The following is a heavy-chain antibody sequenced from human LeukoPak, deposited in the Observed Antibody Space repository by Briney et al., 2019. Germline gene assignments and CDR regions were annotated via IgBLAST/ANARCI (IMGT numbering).Heavy chain of an antibody. D-gene: IGHD3-3*02. J-gene: IGHJ6*03. CDR1: VGSGRNDC. V-gene: IGHV4-59*02. CDR2: IHYTDCH. Sequence: SESLSLTCSVYVGSGRNDCWTWVRQAPGKGREWIGYIHYTDCHNYSPSLNGRVTISLDESKNQFSLRLTSVTAADTAVYYCARGRLVHFHYYYFYIDVWGRGTTVTVS. CDR3: ARGRLVHFHYYYFYIDV.